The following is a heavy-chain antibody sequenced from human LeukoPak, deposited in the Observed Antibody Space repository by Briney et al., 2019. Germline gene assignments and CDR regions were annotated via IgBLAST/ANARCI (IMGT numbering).Heavy chain of an antibody. CDR2: ISAYNGNT. Sequence: GASVKVSCKASGYTFTSYGISWVRQAPGQGLEWMGWISAYNGNTNYAQKLQGRVTMTTDTSTSTAYMELRSLRSDDTAVYYCARDMYYYDSSGQSDWGQGTLVTVSS. CDR1: GYTFTSYG. D-gene: IGHD3-22*01. J-gene: IGHJ4*02. CDR3: ARDMYYYDSSGQSD. V-gene: IGHV1-18*01.